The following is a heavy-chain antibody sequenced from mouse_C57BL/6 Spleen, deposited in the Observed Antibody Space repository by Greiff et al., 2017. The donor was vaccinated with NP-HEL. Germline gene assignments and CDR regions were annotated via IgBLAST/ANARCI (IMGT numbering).Heavy chain of an antibody. V-gene: IGHV5-4*01. CDR1: GFTFSSYA. J-gene: IGHJ3*01. D-gene: IGHD2-2*01. CDR2: ISDGGSYT. CDR3: ARDMVRN. Sequence: EVQLVESGGGLVKPGGSLKLSCAASGFTFSSYAMSWVRQTPEKRLEWVATISDGGSYTYYPDNVKGRFTISRDNAKNNLYLQMSHLKSEDTAMYYCARDMVRNWGQGTLVTVSA.